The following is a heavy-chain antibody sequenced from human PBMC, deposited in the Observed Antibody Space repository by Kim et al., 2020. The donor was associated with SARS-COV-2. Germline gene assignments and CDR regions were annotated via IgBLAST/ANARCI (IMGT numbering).Heavy chain of an antibody. V-gene: IGHV3-23*03. CDR1: GFTFSSYA. Sequence: GGSLRLSCAASGFTFSSYAMSWVRQAPGKGLEWVSVIYSGGSSTYYADSVKGRFTISRDNSKNTLYLQMNSLRAEDTAVYYCAKVGITNYYFDYWGQGTLVTVSS. CDR3: AKVGITNYYFDY. CDR2: IYSGGSST. D-gene: IGHD1-20*01. J-gene: IGHJ4*02.